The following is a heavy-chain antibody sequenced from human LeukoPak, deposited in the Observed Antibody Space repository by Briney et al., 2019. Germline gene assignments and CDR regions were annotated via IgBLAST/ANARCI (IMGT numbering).Heavy chain of an antibody. D-gene: IGHD1-26*01. CDR2: IYYLGST. CDR1: KGSMSHYY. V-gene: IGHV4-59*08. J-gene: IGHJ4*02. CDR3: ARRGAGFFDY. Sequence: SETLSLNCTVSKGSMSHYYWSWIRQPPWKRLEWIGYIYYLGSTNFNPSLTSRVTISVDTSKNQFSLKLTSVTAADTAVYYCARRGAGFFDYWGQGTLVTVSS.